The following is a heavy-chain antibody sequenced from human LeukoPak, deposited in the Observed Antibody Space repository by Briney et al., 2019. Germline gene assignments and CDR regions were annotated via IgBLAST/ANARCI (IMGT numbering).Heavy chain of an antibody. V-gene: IGHV3-23*01. D-gene: IGHD3-3*01. CDR1: GFTFSNYA. J-gene: IGHJ3*02. CDR3: ASTGYDFWSGYYHDAFDI. Sequence: PGGSLRLSCAASGFTFSNYAMSWVRQAPGKGLEWVSAISGSGGSTYYADSAKGRFTISRDNSKNTLYLQMNSLRAEDTAVYYCASTGYDFWSGYYHDAFDIWGQGTMVTVSS. CDR2: ISGSGGST.